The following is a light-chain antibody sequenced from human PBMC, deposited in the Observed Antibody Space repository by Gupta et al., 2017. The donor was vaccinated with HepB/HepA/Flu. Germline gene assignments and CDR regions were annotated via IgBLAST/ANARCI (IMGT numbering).Light chain of an antibody. CDR3: SSDTSSSTPVV. CDR2: DVS. Sequence: QSALTQPASASGSPGQSITISCTGTSSDVGGYNYVSWYQQHPGKAPNLMIYDVSNRPSGVSNRFSGSKSGNTAALTSSGRQAEDEADYYCSSDTSSSTPVVFGGGTKLTVL. J-gene: IGLJ2*01. V-gene: IGLV2-14*01. CDR1: SSDVGGYNY.